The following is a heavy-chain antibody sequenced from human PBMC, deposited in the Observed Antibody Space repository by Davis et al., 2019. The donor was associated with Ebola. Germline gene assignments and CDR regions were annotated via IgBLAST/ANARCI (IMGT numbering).Heavy chain of an antibody. CDR3: ARSKYYDFWSGYPPFDY. Sequence: AASVKVSCKASGYIFTTYAIHWVRQAPGQRLEWMGWINAGNGDTKSSQKFQGRVTITRDTSASTAYMELSSLRSEDTAVYYCARSKYYDFWSGYPPFDYWGQGTLVTVSS. D-gene: IGHD3-3*01. CDR2: INAGNGDT. V-gene: IGHV1-3*01. J-gene: IGHJ4*02. CDR1: GYIFTTYA.